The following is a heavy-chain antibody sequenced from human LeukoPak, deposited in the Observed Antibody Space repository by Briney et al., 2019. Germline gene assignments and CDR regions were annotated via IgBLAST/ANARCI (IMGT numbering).Heavy chain of an antibody. CDR3: ARDPYSGNYGNYYYYMDV. J-gene: IGHJ6*03. Sequence: PGGSLRLSCAASGFTFSSYAMHWVRQAPGKGLEWVANIKQDGSEKYYVDSVKGRFTISRDNAKNSLYLQMNSLGPEDTAVYYCARDPYSGNYGNYYYYMDVWGKGTTVTISS. CDR2: IKQDGSEK. CDR1: GFTFSSYA. D-gene: IGHD1-26*01. V-gene: IGHV3-7*01.